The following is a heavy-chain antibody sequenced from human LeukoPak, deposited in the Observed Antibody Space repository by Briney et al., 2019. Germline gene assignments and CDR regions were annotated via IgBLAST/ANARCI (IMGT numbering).Heavy chain of an antibody. CDR3: ARDTGPFDY. CDR2: IYYSGNT. V-gene: IGHV4-31*03. D-gene: IGHD4-17*01. J-gene: IGHJ4*02. CDR1: GGSISSSSYY. Sequence: SETLSLTCTVSGGSISSSSYYWGWIRQPPGKGLEWIGYIYYSGNTYYNPSFKSRVTISIDTSKNQFSPKLRSVTAADTAVYYCARDTGPFDYWGQGTLVTVS.